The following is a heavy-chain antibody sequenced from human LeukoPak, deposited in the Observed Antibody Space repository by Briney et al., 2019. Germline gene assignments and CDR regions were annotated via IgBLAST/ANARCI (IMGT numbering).Heavy chain of an antibody. CDR3: ARHPYSSGWPDY. Sequence: PSETLSLTCTVSGGSISNYYWSWIRQPPGKGLEWIGYIYYSGSTNYNPSLKSRVTISVDTSKNQFSLKLSSVTAADTAAYYCARHPYSSGWPDYWGQGTLVTVSS. D-gene: IGHD6-19*01. J-gene: IGHJ4*02. V-gene: IGHV4-59*08. CDR1: GGSISNYY. CDR2: IYYSGST.